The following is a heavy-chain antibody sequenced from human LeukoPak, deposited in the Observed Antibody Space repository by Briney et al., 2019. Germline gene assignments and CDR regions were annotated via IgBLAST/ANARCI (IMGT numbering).Heavy chain of an antibody. Sequence: SETLSLTCAIYSESFSGYFWSWIRQPPGKGLEWIGEINYSGSTNYNPSLKSRVTISVDTSKNQFSLKLSSVTASDTAVYYCARGQVTMIYWGQGTLVTVSS. CDR1: SESFSGYF. CDR3: ARGQVTMIY. D-gene: IGHD3-22*01. CDR2: INYSGST. V-gene: IGHV4-34*01. J-gene: IGHJ4*02.